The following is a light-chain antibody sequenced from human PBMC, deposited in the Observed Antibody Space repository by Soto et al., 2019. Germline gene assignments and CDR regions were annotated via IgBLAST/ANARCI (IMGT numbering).Light chain of an antibody. V-gene: IGKV1-33*01. CDR3: QQSYSTPRT. J-gene: IGKJ1*01. CDR2: DAS. Sequence: DIQMTQSPSSLSASVGDRVTITCQASQDIGHHLNWYQHKPGKAPKPLIYDASYLETGVPSRFSGSGSGTDFTFTISSLRPEDIATYYCQQSYSTPRTFGQGTKVDIK. CDR1: QDIGHH.